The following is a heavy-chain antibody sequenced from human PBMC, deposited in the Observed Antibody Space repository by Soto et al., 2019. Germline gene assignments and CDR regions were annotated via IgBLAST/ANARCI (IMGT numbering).Heavy chain of an antibody. CDR3: ARDLLAVAGYYYYYGMDV. CDR1: GYTFTSYG. CDR2: ISAYNGNT. D-gene: IGHD6-19*01. Sequence: ASVKVSCKASGYTFTSYGISWERQAPGQGLEWMGWISAYNGNTNYAQKLQGRVTMTTDTSTSTAYMGLRSLRSDDTAVYYCARDLLAVAGYYYYYGMDVWGQGTTVTVSS. V-gene: IGHV1-18*01. J-gene: IGHJ6*02.